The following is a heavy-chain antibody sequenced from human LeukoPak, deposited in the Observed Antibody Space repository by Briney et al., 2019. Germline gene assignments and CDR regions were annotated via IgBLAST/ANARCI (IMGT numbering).Heavy chain of an antibody. Sequence: ASVKVSCKASGYTFTGYYMHWVRQAPGKGLGWMGWINHNSGGTNYAQKFQGRVTMTRDTSISTAYMELSRLRSDDTAVYYCASALYCSSTSCYAVDWFDPWGQGTLVTVSS. V-gene: IGHV1-2*02. CDR1: GYTFTGYY. D-gene: IGHD2-2*01. CDR3: ASALYCSSTSCYAVDWFDP. J-gene: IGHJ5*02. CDR2: INHNSGGT.